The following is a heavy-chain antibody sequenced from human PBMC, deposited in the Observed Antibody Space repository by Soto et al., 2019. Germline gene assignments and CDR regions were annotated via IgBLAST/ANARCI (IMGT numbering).Heavy chain of an antibody. V-gene: IGHV4-59*01. CDR1: GGSISSYY. Sequence: SETLSLTCTVSGGSISSYYWSWIRQPPGKGLEWIGYIYYSGSTNYNPSLKSRVTISVDTSKNQFSLKLSSVTAADTAVYYCGSTEERWLPPPGWFDPWGQGTLVTVSS. D-gene: IGHD4-17*01. CDR2: IYYSGST. J-gene: IGHJ5*02. CDR3: GSTEERWLPPPGWFDP.